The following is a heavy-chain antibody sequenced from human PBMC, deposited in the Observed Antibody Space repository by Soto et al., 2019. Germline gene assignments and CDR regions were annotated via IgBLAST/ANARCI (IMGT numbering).Heavy chain of an antibody. CDR1: GYTFTSYY. D-gene: IGHD2-15*01. V-gene: IGHV1-46*01. CDR3: ALCEAAPYSYYYGMDV. J-gene: IGHJ6*02. CDR2: INPSGGST. Sequence: ASVRGSCKASGYTFTSYYMQWVRQAPGQGREWMGIINPSGGSTSYAQKFQGRVTMTSDPSTSTVYMELSSLSSEHTPVYSCALCEAAPYSYYYGMDVWGQGPTVIVSS.